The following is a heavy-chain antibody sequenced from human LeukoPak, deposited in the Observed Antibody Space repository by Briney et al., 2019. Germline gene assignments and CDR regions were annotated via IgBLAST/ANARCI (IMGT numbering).Heavy chain of an antibody. V-gene: IGHV1-69*05. Sequence: GSSVKVSCKASGGTFSSYAISWVRQAPGQGLEWMGGIIPIFGTANYAQKFQGRVTMTTDTSTSTAYMELRSLRSDDTAVYYCARIYSYGYNAFDIWGQGTMVTVSS. CDR1: GGTFSSYA. D-gene: IGHD5-18*01. J-gene: IGHJ3*02. CDR3: ARIYSYGYNAFDI. CDR2: IIPIFGTA.